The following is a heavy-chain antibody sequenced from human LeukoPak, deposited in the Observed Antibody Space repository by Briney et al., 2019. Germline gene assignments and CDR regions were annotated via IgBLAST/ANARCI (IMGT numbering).Heavy chain of an antibody. D-gene: IGHD2-8*01. CDR2: IRGNVYGGAT. CDR1: GFTFDHYS. CDR3: TRESPKYVFDS. V-gene: IGHV3-49*04. J-gene: IGHJ4*02. Sequence: GGSLRLSCAASGFTFDHYSMNWVRQAPGKGLEWVGFIRGNVYGGATEYAASVKGRFTVSTDASKTIGYLQMTSLKTEDTAIYYCTRESPKYVFDSWGQGTLVAASS.